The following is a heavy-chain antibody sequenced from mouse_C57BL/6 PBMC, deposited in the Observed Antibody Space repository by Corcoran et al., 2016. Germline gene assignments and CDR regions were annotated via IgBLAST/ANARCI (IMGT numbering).Heavy chain of an antibody. J-gene: IGHJ4*01. D-gene: IGHD1-1*01. V-gene: IGHV9-3*01. Sequence: QIQLVQSGPELKKPGETVKISCKASGYTFTTYGMSWVKQAPGKGLKWMGWINTYSGVPTYADDFKGRFAFSLETSASTAYLQINNLKNEDTATYFCARGYYGRSYYAMDYWGQGTSVTVSS. CDR2: INTYSGVP. CDR1: GYTFTTYG. CDR3: ARGYYGRSYYAMDY.